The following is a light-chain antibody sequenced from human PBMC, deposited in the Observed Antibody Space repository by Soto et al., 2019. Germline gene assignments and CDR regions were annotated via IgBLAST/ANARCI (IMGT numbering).Light chain of an antibody. J-gene: IGKJ5*01. CDR2: DAS. CDR3: QQYNTYST. CDR1: QTISSW. V-gene: IGKV1-5*01. Sequence: DIQMTQSPSTLSGSVGDRVTITCRASQTISSWLAWYQQKPGKAPKLLIYDASSLKSGVPARFSGSGSGTEFTLTISSLQPDDFATYYFQQYNTYSTFGQGTRLEIK.